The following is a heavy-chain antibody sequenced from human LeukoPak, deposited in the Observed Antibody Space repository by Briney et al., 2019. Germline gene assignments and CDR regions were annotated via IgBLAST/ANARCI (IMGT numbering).Heavy chain of an antibody. Sequence: GGSLRLSCTSSGFTFSSDAMNWVRQAPGKGLEWVSYISSSSSTIYYADSVKGRFTISRDNAKNSLYLQMNSLRAEDTAVYYCAREGYCSGGSCYSTWFDPWGQGTLVTVSS. CDR3: AREGYCSGGSCYSTWFDP. CDR1: GFTFSSDA. V-gene: IGHV3-48*04. J-gene: IGHJ5*02. CDR2: ISSSSSTI. D-gene: IGHD2-15*01.